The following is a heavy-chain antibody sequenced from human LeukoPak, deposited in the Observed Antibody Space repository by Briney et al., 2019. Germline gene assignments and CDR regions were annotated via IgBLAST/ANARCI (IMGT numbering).Heavy chain of an antibody. V-gene: IGHV1-46*01. D-gene: IGHD3-22*01. CDR2: INPTGGST. CDR1: GYTFTSYY. CDR3: ARDRGHYYDSSGYYYTPSLGY. Sequence: ASVKVSCKASGYTFTSYYMHWVRQAPGQGLEWMGLINPTGGSTGYAQKFQGRVTMTRDMSTSTAYMELRSLRSDDTAVYYCARDRGHYYDSSGYYYTPSLGYWGQGTLVTVSS. J-gene: IGHJ4*02.